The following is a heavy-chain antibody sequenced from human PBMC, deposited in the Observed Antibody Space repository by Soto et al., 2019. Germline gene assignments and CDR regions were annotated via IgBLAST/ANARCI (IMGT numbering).Heavy chain of an antibody. J-gene: IGHJ4*02. Sequence: SETLSLTCTVSGGSISSYYWSWIRQPPGKGLEWIGYIYYSGSTNYNHSLKSRVTISVDTSKNQFSLKLNSLTAADTAVYYCARGSPLSSSFPLDYWGQGTLVTVSS. D-gene: IGHD6-6*01. CDR3: ARGSPLSSSFPLDY. CDR2: IYYSGST. CDR1: GGSISSYY. V-gene: IGHV4-59*12.